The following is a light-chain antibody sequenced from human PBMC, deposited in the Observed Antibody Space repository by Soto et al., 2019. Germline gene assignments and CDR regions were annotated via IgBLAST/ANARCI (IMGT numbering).Light chain of an antibody. CDR2: WAS. V-gene: IGKV4-1*01. Sequence: DIVMTQSPDSLAVSLGERATINCKSSQSVLYSSNNKNYLAWYQQKPGQPPKLLIYWASTRESGVTDRFGGSGSGTDLTLTISSLQAEDVAVYYCQQYFSFPWTFGQGTKVEIK. CDR3: QQYFSFPWT. J-gene: IGKJ1*01. CDR1: QSVLYSSNNKNY.